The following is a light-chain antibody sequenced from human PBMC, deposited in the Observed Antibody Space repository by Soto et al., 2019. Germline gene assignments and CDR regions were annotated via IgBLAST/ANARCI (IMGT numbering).Light chain of an antibody. Sequence: EIVLTQSPGTLSLSPGERATLSCRASQSVSSSYLGWYQQKPGQAPRLLIYGASSRATGIPDRFSGSGSGTDFTLTNARLEPEDFAVYYCQLYRNSPPRTFGQKTKVEIK. V-gene: IGKV3-20*01. CDR2: GAS. J-gene: IGKJ1*01. CDR1: QSVSSSY. CDR3: QLYRNSPPRT.